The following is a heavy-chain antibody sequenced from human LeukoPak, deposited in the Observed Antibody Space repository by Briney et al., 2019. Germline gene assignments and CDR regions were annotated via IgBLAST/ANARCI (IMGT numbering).Heavy chain of an antibody. CDR2: ISSSSSYI. CDR1: GFSFSSYR. D-gene: IGHD1-26*01. Sequence: GGSLRLSCAASGFSFSSYRMNWVRQAPGKGLEWVSSISSSSSYIYYADSVKGRFTISRDNAKNSLYLQMNSLRAEDTAVYYCARYTSNVVGKRHYFDYWGQGTLVTVSS. V-gene: IGHV3-21*01. J-gene: IGHJ4*02. CDR3: ARYTSNVVGKRHYFDY.